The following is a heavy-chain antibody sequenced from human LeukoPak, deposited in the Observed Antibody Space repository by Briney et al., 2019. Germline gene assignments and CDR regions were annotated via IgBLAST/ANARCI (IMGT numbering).Heavy chain of an antibody. Sequence: SETLSLTCTVSGGSISSYHWSWIRQPPGKGLEWIGYIYTSGSTNYNPSLKSRVTISVDTSKNQFSLKLSSVTAADTAVYYCARSGGYYIDYWGQGTLVTVSS. CDR3: ARSGGYYIDY. J-gene: IGHJ4*02. CDR1: GGSISSYH. D-gene: IGHD3-22*01. V-gene: IGHV4-4*09. CDR2: IYTSGST.